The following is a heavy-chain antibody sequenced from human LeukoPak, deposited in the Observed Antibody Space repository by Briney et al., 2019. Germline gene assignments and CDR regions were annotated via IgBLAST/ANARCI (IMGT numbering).Heavy chain of an antibody. CDR2: INPNSSNT. J-gene: IGHJ6*04. D-gene: IGHD3-3*01. Sequence: ASVKVSCKASGYTFNNYEINWVRQAAGQGLEWMGWINPNSSNTAYAQKLQGRVTITRDTSISTAYLELSSLRSEDTAVYYCARGLGITLFGLVIGYQMDVWGMGTTVTVSS. V-gene: IGHV1-8*03. CDR1: GYTFNNYE. CDR3: ARGLGITLFGLVIGYQMDV.